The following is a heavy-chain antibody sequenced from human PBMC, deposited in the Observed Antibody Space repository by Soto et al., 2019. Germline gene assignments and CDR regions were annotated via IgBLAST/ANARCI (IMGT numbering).Heavy chain of an antibody. CDR2: ISGSGGST. V-gene: IGHV3-23*01. J-gene: IGHJ6*02. D-gene: IGHD1-26*01. Sequence: GGSLRLSCAASGFTFSRYAMSWVRQAPGKGLEWVSAISGSGGSTYYADSVKGRFTISRDNSKNTLYLQMNSLRAEDTAVYYCAKSSGSYYYYYGMDVWGQGTTVTVSS. CDR3: AKSSGSYYYYYGMDV. CDR1: GFTFSRYA.